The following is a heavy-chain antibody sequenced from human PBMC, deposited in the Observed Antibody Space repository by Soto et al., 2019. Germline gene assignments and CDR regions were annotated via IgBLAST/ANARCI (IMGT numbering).Heavy chain of an antibody. CDR1: GDSISSGGYS. D-gene: IGHD3-22*01. CDR2: IYQSGTT. J-gene: IGHJ4*02. V-gene: IGHV4-30-2*01. Sequence: PSDTLSLTCDVSGDSISSGGYSWNWIRQPPGKGLEWIGNIYQSGTTDYNPSLKSRVTISVDRSKNQFSLKLSSVTAADTAVYYCARDNRSGYYFDYWGQGTLVTVSS. CDR3: ARDNRSGYYFDY.